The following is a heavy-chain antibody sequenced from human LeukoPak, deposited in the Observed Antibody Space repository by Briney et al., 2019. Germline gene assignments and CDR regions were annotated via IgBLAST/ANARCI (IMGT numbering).Heavy chain of an antibody. CDR1: GYTFTNYF. CDR3: ARMGRGDQDWYFDL. CDR2: INPTSVGR. V-gene: IGHV1-46*01. J-gene: IGHJ2*01. Sequence: GASVTVSCKASGYTFTNYFVYWVRQAPGQGLEWIGIINPTSVGREYAQKFQGRITMTRDTSTSTVYMELNSPRSDDTAVYYCARMGRGDQDWYFDLWGRGTLITVSS. D-gene: IGHD4-17*01.